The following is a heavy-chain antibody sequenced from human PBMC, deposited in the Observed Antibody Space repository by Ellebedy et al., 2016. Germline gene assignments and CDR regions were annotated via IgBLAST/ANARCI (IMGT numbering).Heavy chain of an antibody. V-gene: IGHV4-59*01. J-gene: IGHJ4*02. CDR1: GGSISSYY. CDR2: IYYSGST. CDR3: ARRGGGQYSSSWFDY. Sequence: SETLSLXXTVSGGSISSYYWSWIRQPPGKGLEWIGYIYYSGSTNYNPSLKSRVTISVDTSKNHFSLKLIFLTAADTAVYYCARRGGGQYSSSWFDYWGQGTLVTVSS. D-gene: IGHD6-13*01.